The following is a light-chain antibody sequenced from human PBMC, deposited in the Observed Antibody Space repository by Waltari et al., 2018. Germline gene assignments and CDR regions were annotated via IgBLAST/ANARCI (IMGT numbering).Light chain of an antibody. J-gene: IGKJ1*01. Sequence: DIQMTQSPSSLSASVGDRVTITCRASQSISIYLNWYQQKPGKAPKLLIYSTFNLYSGVPSRFSGSGSGTDFTLTISSLQPEDFATYYCQQSSSTPPWTFGQGTKVEIK. CDR3: QQSSSTPPWT. V-gene: IGKV1-39*01. CDR2: STF. CDR1: QSISIY.